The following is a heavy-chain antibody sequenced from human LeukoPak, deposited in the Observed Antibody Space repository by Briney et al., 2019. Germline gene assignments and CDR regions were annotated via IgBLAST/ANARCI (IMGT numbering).Heavy chain of an antibody. Sequence: PGGSLRLSCAASGFTFSSNYMSWVRQAPGKGLEWVSVIYSGGSTYYADSVKGRFTISRDNSKNTLYLQMNSLRVEDTAVYYCARGLRYCSSTSCSPRGYYYGMDVWGQGTTVTVSS. J-gene: IGHJ6*02. V-gene: IGHV3-53*01. CDR1: GFTFSSNY. CDR3: ARGLRYCSSTSCSPRGYYYGMDV. D-gene: IGHD2-2*01. CDR2: IYSGGST.